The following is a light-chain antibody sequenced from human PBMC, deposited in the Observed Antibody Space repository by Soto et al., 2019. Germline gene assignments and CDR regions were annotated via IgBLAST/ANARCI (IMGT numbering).Light chain of an antibody. V-gene: IGKV3-15*01. CDR1: QSVSSN. Sequence: EIVMTQSPATLSVSPGERATLSCRASQSVSSNLAWYQQKPGQAPRLLNHGESTRATGIPARFSGSGSWTEFTLTISRPQSEDFAVYYCQHYNNWPRTFGQGTKLEIK. J-gene: IGKJ2*01. CDR2: GES. CDR3: QHYNNWPRT.